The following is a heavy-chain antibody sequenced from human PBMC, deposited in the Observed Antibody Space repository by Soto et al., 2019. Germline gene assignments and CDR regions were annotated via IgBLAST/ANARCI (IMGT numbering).Heavy chain of an antibody. Sequence: SETLSLTCAVYGGSFSGYYWSWIRQPPGKGLEWIGEINHSGSTNYNPSLKSRVTISVDTSKKQLYLKLSSVTAADTAVYYCARVPKYYYGSGSYSPFDYWGQGTLVTVSS. CDR1: GGSFSGYY. J-gene: IGHJ4*02. D-gene: IGHD3-10*01. V-gene: IGHV4-34*01. CDR2: INHSGST. CDR3: ARVPKYYYGSGSYSPFDY.